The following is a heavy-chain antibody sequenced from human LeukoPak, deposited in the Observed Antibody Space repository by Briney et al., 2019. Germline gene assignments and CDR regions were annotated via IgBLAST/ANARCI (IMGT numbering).Heavy chain of an antibody. CDR2: IYTSGGT. D-gene: IGHD1-26*01. CDR3: VTDRSGSYDY. J-gene: IGHJ4*02. Sequence: PSETLSLTCTVSGASISSFYWSWIRQPAGKGLEWIGRIYTSGGTNYNPSLKSRATMSIDTSKNQFSLKLYSVTAADTAVYYCVTDRSGSYDYWGQGILVTVSS. CDR1: GASISSFY. V-gene: IGHV4-4*07.